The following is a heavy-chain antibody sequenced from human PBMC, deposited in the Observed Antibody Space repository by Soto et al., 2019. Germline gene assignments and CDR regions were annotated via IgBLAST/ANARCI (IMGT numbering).Heavy chain of an antibody. Sequence: SETLSLTCAVSGGSISSGGYSWSWIRQPPGKGLEWIGYIYHSGSTYYNPSLKSRVTISVDTSKNQFSLKLSSVTAADTAVYYCARRYGPSFDYWGQGTLVTVSS. CDR3: ARRYGPSFDY. V-gene: IGHV4-30-2*02. CDR2: IYHSGST. D-gene: IGHD4-17*01. CDR1: GGSISSGGYS. J-gene: IGHJ4*02.